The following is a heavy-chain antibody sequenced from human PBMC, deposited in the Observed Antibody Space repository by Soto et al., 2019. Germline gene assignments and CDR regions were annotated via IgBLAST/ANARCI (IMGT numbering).Heavy chain of an antibody. V-gene: IGHV4-34*01. CDR1: GGSFSGYY. CDR3: GAAAGPTTNWFDP. J-gene: IGHJ5*02. CDR2: INHSGST. D-gene: IGHD6-13*01. Sequence: SETQSLTCAVYGGSFSGYYWSWIRQPPGKGLEWIGEINHSGSTNYNPSLKSRVTISVDTSKNQFSLKLSSVTAADTAVYYCGAAAGPTTNWFDPWGQGTLVTVSS.